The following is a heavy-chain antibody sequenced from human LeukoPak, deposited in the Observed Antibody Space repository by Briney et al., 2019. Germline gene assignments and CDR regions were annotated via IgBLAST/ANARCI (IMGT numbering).Heavy chain of an antibody. V-gene: IGHV1-2*02. CDR2: TNPNSGGT. CDR1: GYTFTGYY. Sequence: ASVKVSCKASGYTFTGYYMHWVRQAPGQGLEWMGWTNPNSGGTNYAQKFQGRVTMTRDTSISTAYMELSRLRSDDTAVYYCARVLTYYYDSSGYYPFDYWGQGTLVTVSS. J-gene: IGHJ4*02. D-gene: IGHD3-22*01. CDR3: ARVLTYYYDSSGYYPFDY.